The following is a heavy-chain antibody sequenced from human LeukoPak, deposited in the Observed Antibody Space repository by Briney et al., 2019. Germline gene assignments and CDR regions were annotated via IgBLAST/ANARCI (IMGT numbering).Heavy chain of an antibody. V-gene: IGHV1-18*04. Sequence: ASVKVSCKASGYTFTGYYMHWVRQAPGQGLEWMGWISAYNGNTNYAQKLQGRVTMTTDTSTSTAYMELRSLRSDDTAVYYCARANWNQGFDYWGQGTLVTVSS. CDR2: ISAYNGNT. J-gene: IGHJ4*02. CDR3: ARANWNQGFDY. D-gene: IGHD1-1*01. CDR1: GYTFTGYY.